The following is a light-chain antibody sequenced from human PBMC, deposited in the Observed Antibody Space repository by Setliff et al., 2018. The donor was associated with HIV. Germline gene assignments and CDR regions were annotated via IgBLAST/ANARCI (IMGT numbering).Light chain of an antibody. CDR2: DVS. Sequence: QSALAQPASVSGSPGQSITISCTGTSSDVGGYNYVSWYQHHPGKAPKLMIYDVSSRPSGVSNRFSGSKSGNTASLTISGLQAEDEADYYCSSYTSNARVFGTGTQLTVL. CDR1: SSDVGGYNY. CDR3: SSYTSNARV. J-gene: IGLJ1*01. V-gene: IGLV2-14*03.